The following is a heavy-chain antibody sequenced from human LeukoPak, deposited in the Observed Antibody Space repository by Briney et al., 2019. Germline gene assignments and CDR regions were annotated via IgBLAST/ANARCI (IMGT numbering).Heavy chain of an antibody. D-gene: IGHD2-2*01. CDR3: ARDQAAIKASGWFDP. CDR2: MNPNSGNA. V-gene: IGHV1-8*03. J-gene: IGHJ5*02. Sequence: ASVKVSCKASGYTFTSYDINWVRQATGQGLEWMGWMNPNSGNAGYAQKFQGRVTITRNTSISTAYMELSSLRSEDTAVYYCARDQAAIKASGWFDPWGQGTLVTVSS. CDR1: GYTFTSYD.